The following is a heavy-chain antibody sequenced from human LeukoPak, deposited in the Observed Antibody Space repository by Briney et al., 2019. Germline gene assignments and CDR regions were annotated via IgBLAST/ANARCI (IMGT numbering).Heavy chain of an antibody. J-gene: IGHJ4*02. CDR2: IYYSGST. Sequence: SETLSLTCTVSGGSISSSSYYWGWTRQPPGKGLEWIGSIYYSGSTYYNPSLKSRVTISVDTSKNQFSLKLSSVTAADTAVYYCASPSLGKWRRYYFDYWGQGTLVTVSS. V-gene: IGHV4-39*01. D-gene: IGHD7-27*01. CDR1: GGSISSSSYY. CDR3: ASPSLGKWRRYYFDY.